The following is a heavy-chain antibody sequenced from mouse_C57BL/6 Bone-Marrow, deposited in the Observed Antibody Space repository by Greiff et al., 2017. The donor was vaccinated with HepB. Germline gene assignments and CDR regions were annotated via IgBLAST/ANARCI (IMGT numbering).Heavy chain of an antibody. J-gene: IGHJ3*01. Sequence: EVMLVESGGDLVKPGGSLKLSCAASGFTFSSYGMSWVRQTPDKRLEWVATISSGGSYTYYPDSVKGRFTISRDNAKNTLYLQMSSLKSEDTAMYYCARPMITTRSFAYWGQGTLVTVSA. CDR1: GFTFSSYG. CDR2: ISSGGSYT. V-gene: IGHV5-6*01. D-gene: IGHD2-4*01. CDR3: ARPMITTRSFAY.